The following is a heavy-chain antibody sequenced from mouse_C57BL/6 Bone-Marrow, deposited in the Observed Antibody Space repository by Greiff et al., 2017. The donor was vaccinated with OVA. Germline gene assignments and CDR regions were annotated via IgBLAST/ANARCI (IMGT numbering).Heavy chain of an antibody. CDR3: ARYDYDWYFDV. J-gene: IGHJ1*03. Sequence: QVHVKQSGAELARPGASVKMSCKASCYTFTSYTMHWVKQRPGQGLEWIGYINPSSGYTKYNQKFKDKATLTADKSSSTAYMQLSSLTSEDSAVYYCARYDYDWYFDVWGTGTTVTVSS. CDR1: CYTFTSYT. V-gene: IGHV1-4*01. CDR2: INPSSGYT. D-gene: IGHD2-4*01.